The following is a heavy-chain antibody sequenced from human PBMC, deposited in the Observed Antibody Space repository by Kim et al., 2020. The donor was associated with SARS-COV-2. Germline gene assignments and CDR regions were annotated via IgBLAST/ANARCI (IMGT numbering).Heavy chain of an antibody. Sequence: SETLSLTCTVSGGSISSYYWSWIRQPPGKGLEWIGYIYYSGSTNYNPSLKSRVTISVDTSKNQFSLKLSSVTAADTAVYYCARESGGDYYDSSGYPGYFDLWGRGTLVTVSS. J-gene: IGHJ2*01. V-gene: IGHV4-59*01. CDR2: IYYSGST. CDR3: ARESGGDYYDSSGYPGYFDL. D-gene: IGHD3-22*01. CDR1: GGSISSYY.